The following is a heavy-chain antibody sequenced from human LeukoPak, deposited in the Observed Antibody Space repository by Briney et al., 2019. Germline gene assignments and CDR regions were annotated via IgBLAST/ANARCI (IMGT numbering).Heavy chain of an antibody. V-gene: IGHV5-51*01. CDR2: IYPGDSDT. CDR3: ARRETYSSGWSSYFDY. Sequence: GESLQISCKGSGPSFTSYWIGWVRQLPGKGVEGMGIIYPGDSDTRYSPSFQGQVTISADKSISTAYLQWSSLKASDTAMYYCARRETYSSGWSSYFDYWGQGTLVTVSS. CDR1: GPSFTSYW. J-gene: IGHJ4*02. D-gene: IGHD6-19*01.